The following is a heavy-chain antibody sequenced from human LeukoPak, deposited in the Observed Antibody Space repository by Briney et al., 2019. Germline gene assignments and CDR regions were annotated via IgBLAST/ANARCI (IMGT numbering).Heavy chain of an antibody. CDR1: GGSISSDY. CDR3: ARGAGWYPH. J-gene: IGHJ4*02. CDR2: IYYSGKT. Sequence: PSETLSLTCTVSGGSISSDYWNWIRQSPEKGLEWIGYIYYSGKTNYNPSLKSRVTISVDTSKSQFSLKLSSVTAADTAVYYCARGAGWYPHWGQGVLVTVSS. D-gene: IGHD6-19*01. V-gene: IGHV4-59*08.